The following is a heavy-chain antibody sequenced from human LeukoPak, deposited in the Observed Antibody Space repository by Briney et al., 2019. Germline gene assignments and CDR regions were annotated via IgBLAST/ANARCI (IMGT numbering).Heavy chain of an antibody. J-gene: IGHJ4*02. CDR1: GGSISSSSYS. CDR2: IYYSGST. Sequence: SETLSLTCTVSGGSISSSSYSWGWIRQPPGKGLEWIGSIYYSGSTYYNPSLKSRVTISVDTSKNQFSLKLSSVTAADTAVYYCARPGGDYATGYFDYWGQGTLVTVSS. V-gene: IGHV4-39*01. D-gene: IGHD2-21*02. CDR3: ARPGGDYATGYFDY.